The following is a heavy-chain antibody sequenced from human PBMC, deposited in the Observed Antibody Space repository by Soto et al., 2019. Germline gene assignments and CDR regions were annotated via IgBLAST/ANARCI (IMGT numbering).Heavy chain of an antibody. V-gene: IGHV3-33*01. J-gene: IGHJ6*02. CDR1: GFTFSNYG. D-gene: IGHD3-10*01. CDR2: ILNDGSNR. Sequence: QVQLVESGGGVVQPGRSLRLSCAASGFTFSNYGMHWVRQAPGKGLEWVAVILNDGSNRYHADSVKDRFTISRDNSKSMLYLQINSLRAEDTAVYYCARDDEYSGNGMDVWGQGTTVTV. CDR3: ARDDEYSGNGMDV.